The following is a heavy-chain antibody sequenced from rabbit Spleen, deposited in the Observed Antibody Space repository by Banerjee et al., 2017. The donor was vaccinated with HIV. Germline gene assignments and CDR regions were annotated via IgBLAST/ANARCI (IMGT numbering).Heavy chain of an antibody. D-gene: IGHD2-1*01. J-gene: IGHJ4*01. V-gene: IGHV1S40*01. CDR1: GFSFSSGYD. CDR2: IGTGFGDT. CDR3: ARGSATMTMVITGFYFNL. Sequence: QQVVESGGGLVKPGASLTLTCTASGFSFSSGYDMCWVRQAPGKGLEWIACIGTGFGDTYYANWAKGRFTISKTSSTTVTLQVTSLTAADTATYFCARGSATMTMVITGFYFNLWGPGTLVTVS.